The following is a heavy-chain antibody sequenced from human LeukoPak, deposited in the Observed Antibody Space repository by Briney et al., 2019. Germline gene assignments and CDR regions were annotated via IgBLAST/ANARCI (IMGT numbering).Heavy chain of an antibody. CDR2: INTNTGNP. D-gene: IGHD5-12*01. CDR3: ARAEQWWLLDY. CDR1: GYTFTSYA. J-gene: IGHJ4*02. V-gene: IGHV7-4-1*02. Sequence: ASVKVSCKASGYTFTSYAVNWVRQAPGQGLEWMGWINTNTGNPTHAQAFTGRFVFSLDTSVNTAYLQISSLKAEDTAVYYCARAEQWWLLDYWGQGALVTVSS.